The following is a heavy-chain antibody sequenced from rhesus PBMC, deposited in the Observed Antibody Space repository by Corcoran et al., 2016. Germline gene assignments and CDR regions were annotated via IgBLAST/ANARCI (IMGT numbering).Heavy chain of an antibody. CDR1: GGSISDSYR. CDR2: IYGSSTST. CDR3: ARIYSSGPDY. J-gene: IGHJ4*01. D-gene: IGHD6-31*01. Sequence: QLQLQESGPGVVKPSETLSLTCAVSGGSISDSYRWSWIRQPPGKGLEWIGYIYGSSTSTNYNPSLKSRVTISKDTSKNQFSLKLSSVTAADTAVYYCARIYSSGPDYWGQGVLVTVSS. V-gene: IGHV4S10*01.